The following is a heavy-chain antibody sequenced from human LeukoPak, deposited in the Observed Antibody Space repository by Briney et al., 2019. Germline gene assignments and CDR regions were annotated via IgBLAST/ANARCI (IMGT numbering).Heavy chain of an antibody. CDR2: ISYDGSNK. J-gene: IGHJ3*02. CDR1: GFTFSSYA. Sequence: GGSLRLSCAASGFTFSSYAMHWVRQAPGKGLEWVAVISYDGSNKYYADSVKGRSTISRDNPRNVVHLQMNNLSAEDTAVYYCTRPRVVGGSVPDAFDIWGQGTVVTVSS. CDR3: TRPRVVGGSVPDAFDI. V-gene: IGHV3-30*04. D-gene: IGHD1-26*01.